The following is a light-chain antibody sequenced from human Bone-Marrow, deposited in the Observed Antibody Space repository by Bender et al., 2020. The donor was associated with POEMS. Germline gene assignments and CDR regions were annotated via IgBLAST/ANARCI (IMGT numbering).Light chain of an antibody. CDR1: SSDIGGYSY. V-gene: IGLV2-8*01. Sequence: QSALTQPPSASGSPGQSVTISCTGTSSDIGGYSYVSWYQQHPGKAPKLIIHEGYKRPSGVSNRFSGSKSGNTASLTISGLLPEDEADYYCCSYAGTSSWVFGGGTKLTVL. J-gene: IGLJ3*02. CDR3: CSYAGTSSWV. CDR2: EGY.